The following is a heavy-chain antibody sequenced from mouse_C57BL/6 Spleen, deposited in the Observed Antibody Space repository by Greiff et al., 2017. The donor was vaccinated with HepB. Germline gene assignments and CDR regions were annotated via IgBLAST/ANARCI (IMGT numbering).Heavy chain of an antibody. Sequence: VKLMESGPELVKPGASVKISCKASGYSFTSYYIHWVKQRPGQGLEWIGWIYPGSGNTKYNEKFKGKATLTADTSSSTAYMQLSSLTSEDSAVYYCARSTAAQAFDYWGQGTTLTVSS. J-gene: IGHJ2*01. V-gene: IGHV1-66*01. CDR2: IYPGSGNT. CDR3: ARSTAAQAFDY. CDR1: GYSFTSYY. D-gene: IGHD3-2*02.